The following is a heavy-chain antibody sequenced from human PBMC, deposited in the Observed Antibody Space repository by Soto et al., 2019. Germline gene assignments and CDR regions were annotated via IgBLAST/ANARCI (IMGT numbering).Heavy chain of an antibody. D-gene: IGHD3-22*01. CDR1: GYTFTGYY. Sequence: QVQLVQSGAEVKKPGASVKVSCKASGYTFTGYYMHWVRQAPGQGLEWMGWINPNSGGTNYAQKFQGWVTMTRDTSISTAYMELSRLRSDDTAVYYCAREGGEGYYDSSGYYYYYYGMDVWGQGTTVTVSS. J-gene: IGHJ6*02. CDR2: INPNSGGT. V-gene: IGHV1-2*04. CDR3: AREGGEGYYDSSGYYYYYYGMDV.